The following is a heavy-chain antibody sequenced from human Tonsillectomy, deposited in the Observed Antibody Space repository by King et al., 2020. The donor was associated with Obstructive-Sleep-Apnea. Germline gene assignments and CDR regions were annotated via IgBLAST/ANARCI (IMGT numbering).Heavy chain of an antibody. CDR1: GFTFSTYA. J-gene: IGHJ4*02. CDR2: ISYDGSNE. CDR3: AREGKLRYFDWLSSPPDY. D-gene: IGHD3-9*01. Sequence: VQLVESGGGVVQPGRSLRLSCAASGFTFSTYAMHWVRQAPGKGLEWVAVISYDGSNEYFTDSVKGRFTISRDNSKNTLSLQMNSLRVEDTAVFYCAREGKLRYFDWLSSPPDYWGQGTLVTVSS. V-gene: IGHV3-30*04.